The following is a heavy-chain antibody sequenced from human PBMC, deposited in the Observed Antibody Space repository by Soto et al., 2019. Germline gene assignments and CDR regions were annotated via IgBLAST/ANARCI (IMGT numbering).Heavy chain of an antibody. CDR1: GVSVSSGSHY. D-gene: IGHD6-19*01. CDR3: ARDPVGYSSSHFFDQ. Sequence: QVQLQESGPGLVKPSETLSVTCSVSGVSVSSGSHYWSWIRQSPGKGLEWIGFIYYSGSTNYNPSLKSRVTISVDTSKNQFSLNVTSVTAADTAAYFCARDPVGYSSSHFFDQWGQGTLVTVSS. CDR2: IYYSGST. V-gene: IGHV4-61*01. J-gene: IGHJ4*02.